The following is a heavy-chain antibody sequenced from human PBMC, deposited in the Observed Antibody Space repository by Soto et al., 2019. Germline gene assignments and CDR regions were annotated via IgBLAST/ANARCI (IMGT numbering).Heavy chain of an antibody. J-gene: IGHJ4*02. CDR2: ISYDGSNK. Sequence: GGSLRLSCAASGFTFSSYAMHWVRQAPGKGLEWVAVISYDGSNKYYADSVKGRFTISRDNSKNTLYLQMNSLRAEDTTVYYCAGDKRNSGSYPPDYWGQGTLVTVSS. CDR3: AGDKRNSGSYPPDY. CDR1: GFTFSSYA. D-gene: IGHD1-26*01. V-gene: IGHV3-30-3*01.